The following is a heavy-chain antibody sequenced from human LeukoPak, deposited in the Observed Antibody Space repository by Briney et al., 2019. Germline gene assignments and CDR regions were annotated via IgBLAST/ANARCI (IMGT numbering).Heavy chain of an antibody. CDR1: GYSISSGYY. CDR2: IYHSGST. Sequence: SETLSLTCAVSGYSISSGYYRGWIRQPSGKGLAWIGSIYHSGSTYYNPSLKSRVTVSVDTSKNQFSLKPTSVTAADTAVYFCARVYYDSRGSDAFDIWGQGTMVTVSS. CDR3: ARVYYDSRGSDAFDI. D-gene: IGHD3-22*01. V-gene: IGHV4-38-2*01. J-gene: IGHJ3*02.